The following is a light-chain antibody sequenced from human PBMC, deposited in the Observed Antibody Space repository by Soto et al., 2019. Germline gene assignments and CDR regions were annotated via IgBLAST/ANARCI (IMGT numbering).Light chain of an antibody. CDR2: AAS. Sequence: DIQMTQSPSSLSASVGDRVTITCRASQSISSYLNWYQQKPGKAPKLLIYAASSLQSGVPSRFSGSGSGTDFTLTISSLQPEDFATYYCQQSYSTPPFGGGTKV. CDR1: QSISSY. CDR3: QQSYSTPP. V-gene: IGKV1-39*01. J-gene: IGKJ4*01.